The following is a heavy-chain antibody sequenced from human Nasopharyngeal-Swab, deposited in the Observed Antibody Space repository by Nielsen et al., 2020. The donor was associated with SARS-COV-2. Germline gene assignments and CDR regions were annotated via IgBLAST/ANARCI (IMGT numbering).Heavy chain of an antibody. D-gene: IGHD3-3*01. CDR3: ARGYYDFWSGYSFGY. CDR2: ISSSGSTI. Sequence: WIRQPPGKGLEWVSYISSSGSTIYYADSVKGRFTISRDNAKNSLYLQMNSLRAEDTAVYYCARGYYDFWSGYSFGYWGQGTLVTVSS. J-gene: IGHJ4*02. V-gene: IGHV3-11*04.